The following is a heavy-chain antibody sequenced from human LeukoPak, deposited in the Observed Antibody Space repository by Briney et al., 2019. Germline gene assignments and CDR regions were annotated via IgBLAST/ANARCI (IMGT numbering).Heavy chain of an antibody. CDR3: VRVGATAFRRPFDP. J-gene: IGHJ5*02. V-gene: IGHV4-34*01. CDR1: GGSFSGYY. Sequence: SETLSLTCAVYGGSFSGYYWSWIRQPPGKGLEWIGEINHSGSTNYNPSLKSRVTISVDTSKNQFSLKLSSVTAADTAVYYCVRVGATAFRRPFDPWGQGTLVTVSS. D-gene: IGHD1-26*01. CDR2: INHSGST.